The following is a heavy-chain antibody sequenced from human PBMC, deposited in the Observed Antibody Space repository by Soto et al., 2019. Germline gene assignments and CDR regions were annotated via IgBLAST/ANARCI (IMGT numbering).Heavy chain of an antibody. V-gene: IGHV1-18*01. Sequence: QVQLVQSGAEVKKPGASVKVSCKTSGYTFTSYHISWVRQAPGQGLEWMGWISAYNTNTNYAQKFQARVTMTTDTLTSTAYMEPRSLRSDDTAVYYCARDTPPSDYWGQGTLVTVSS. CDR2: ISAYNTNT. J-gene: IGHJ4*02. CDR3: ARDTPPSDY. CDR1: GYTFTSYH.